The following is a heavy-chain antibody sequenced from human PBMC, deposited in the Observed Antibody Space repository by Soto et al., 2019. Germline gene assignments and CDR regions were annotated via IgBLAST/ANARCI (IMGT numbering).Heavy chain of an antibody. CDR1: GFTFSSYA. CDR3: AKDLGTDDFWSAYYTYYYMDG. J-gene: IGHJ6*03. Sequence: EVQLLESGGGLVQPGGSLRLSCAASGFTFSSYALNWVRQAPGRGLEWVSVISGSGDNTYYADSVKGRFTISRDNSKNTLYLQMNSLRADDTAVYYCAKDLGTDDFWSAYYTYYYMDGWGKGTTVTVSS. V-gene: IGHV3-23*01. D-gene: IGHD3-3*01. CDR2: ISGSGDNT.